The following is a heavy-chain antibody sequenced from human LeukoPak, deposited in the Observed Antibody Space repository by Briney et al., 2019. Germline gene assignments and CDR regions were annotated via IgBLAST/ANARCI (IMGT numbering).Heavy chain of an antibody. Sequence: GGSLRLSCAASGLTFSSYGMFWVRQAPGKRLEWVAVISYDGSTKYYADSVKGRFTISRDNSKNTLYLQMNSLRAEDMAVYYCATFDYWGQGTLVTVSS. CDR1: GLTFSSYG. J-gene: IGHJ4*02. V-gene: IGHV3-30*03. CDR3: ATFDY. CDR2: ISYDGSTK.